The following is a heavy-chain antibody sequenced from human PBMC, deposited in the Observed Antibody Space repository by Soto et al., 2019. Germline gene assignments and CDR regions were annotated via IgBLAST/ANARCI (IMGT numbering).Heavy chain of an antibody. V-gene: IGHV1-46*01. J-gene: IGHJ4*01. CDR1: GYTGTNYY. CDR2: MKPSDGST. Sequence: QVQLVQSGAEVKKPGSSVTVSCKAAGYTGTNYYIHWVRQAPGQELEWMVLMKPSDGSTTYAQRIQGRVTMTRDTSTSTVYMDLSSLRSEDTAVYYGARDAQSGRGYSVYDNYWGQGSLVTVSS. CDR3: ARDAQSGRGYSVYDNY. D-gene: IGHD5-12*01.